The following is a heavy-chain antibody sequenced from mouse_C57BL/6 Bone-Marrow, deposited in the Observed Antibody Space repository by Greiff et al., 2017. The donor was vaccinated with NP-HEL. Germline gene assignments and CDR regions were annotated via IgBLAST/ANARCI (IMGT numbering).Heavy chain of an antibody. Sequence: VKLMESGPELVKPGASVKISCKASGYAFSSSWMNWVKQRPGKGLEWIGRIYPGDGDTNYNGKFKGKATLTADKSSSTAYMQLSSLTSEDSAVYFCASGGFYGSSSFAYWGQGTLVTVSA. CDR3: ASGGFYGSSSFAY. D-gene: IGHD1-1*01. CDR1: GYAFSSSW. V-gene: IGHV1-82*01. CDR2: IYPGDGDT. J-gene: IGHJ3*01.